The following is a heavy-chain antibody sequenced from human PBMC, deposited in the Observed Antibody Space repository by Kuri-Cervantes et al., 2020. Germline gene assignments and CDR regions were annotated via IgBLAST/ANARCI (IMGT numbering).Heavy chain of an antibody. D-gene: IGHD3-3*01. V-gene: IGHV3-33*01. CDR2: IWYDGSNK. Sequence: GESLKISCAASGFTFSSYGMHWVRQAPGKGLEWVAVIWYDGSNKYYADSVKGRFTISRDNSKNTLYLQMNSLRAEDTAVYYCARDSHYDFWSGYGYYYYYGMDVWGQGTTVTVSS. CDR3: ARDSHYDFWSGYGYYYYYGMDV. CDR1: GFTFSSYG. J-gene: IGHJ6*02.